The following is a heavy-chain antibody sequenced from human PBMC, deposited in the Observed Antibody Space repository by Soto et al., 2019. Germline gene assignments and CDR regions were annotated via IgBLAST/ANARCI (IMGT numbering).Heavy chain of an antibody. CDR3: ARDYCSSTSCPDYCYYYYMDV. Sequence: ASVKVSCKASGGTFSSYTISWVRQAPGQGLEWMGRIIPILGIANYAQKFQGRVTITADKSTSTAYMELSSLRSEDTAVYYCARDYCSSTSCPDYCYYYYMDVWGKGTTVTVSS. D-gene: IGHD2-2*01. CDR1: GGTFSSYT. J-gene: IGHJ6*03. V-gene: IGHV1-69*04. CDR2: IIPILGIA.